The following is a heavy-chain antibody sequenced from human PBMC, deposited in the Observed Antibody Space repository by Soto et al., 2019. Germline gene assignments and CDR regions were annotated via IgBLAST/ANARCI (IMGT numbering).Heavy chain of an antibody. CDR2: ISGSGGST. CDR3: ARRGDDSGSYFDY. V-gene: IGHV3-23*01. D-gene: IGHD3-10*01. CDR1: GFTYSSYA. Sequence: PGGSLRLSCAASGFTYSSYAMSWVRQAPGKGLEWVSAISGSGGSTYSADSVKGRFTISRDNSKNTLYLQMNSLRAEDTAVYYCARRGDDSGSYFDYWGQGTLVTVSS. J-gene: IGHJ4*02.